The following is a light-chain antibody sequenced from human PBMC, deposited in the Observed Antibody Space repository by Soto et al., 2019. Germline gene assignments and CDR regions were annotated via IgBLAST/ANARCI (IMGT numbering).Light chain of an antibody. Sequence: DIPMTQSPSTLSASVGDRVTITCRASQSISSWLAWYQQKPGKAPKLLIYDASSLESGVPSRFSGSRSGTEITLTTSSLQPDDFATYYCQQYNSYSWTFGQGTKVEIK. CDR2: DAS. J-gene: IGKJ1*01. V-gene: IGKV1-5*01. CDR3: QQYNSYSWT. CDR1: QSISSW.